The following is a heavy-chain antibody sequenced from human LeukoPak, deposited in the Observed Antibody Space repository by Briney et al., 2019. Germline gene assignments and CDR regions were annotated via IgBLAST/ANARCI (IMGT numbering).Heavy chain of an antibody. V-gene: IGHV1-69*04. CDR1: GGTFSSYA. J-gene: IGHJ5*02. CDR3: ARDSPGYSSGWYDWVNIS. Sequence: SVKVSCKASGGTFSSYAISWVRQAPGQGLEWMGRIIPILGIANYAQKFQGRVTITADKSTSTAYMELSSLRSEDTAVYYCARDSPGYSSGWYDWVNISWGQETLVTVSS. CDR2: IIPILGIA. D-gene: IGHD6-19*01.